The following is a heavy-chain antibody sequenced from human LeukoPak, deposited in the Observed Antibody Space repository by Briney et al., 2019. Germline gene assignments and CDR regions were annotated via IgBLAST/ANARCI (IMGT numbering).Heavy chain of an antibody. V-gene: IGHV3-30*18. CDR2: ISYDGSNK. CDR1: GFTFSSYG. Sequence: PGRSLRLSCAASGFTFSSYGMHWVRQAPGKGLEWVAVISYDGSNKYYADSVKGRFTISRDNSKNTLYLQMNSLRTEDTAVYYCAKANHNALLWFGEFYFDYWGQGTLVTVSS. CDR3: AKANHNALLWFGEFYFDY. D-gene: IGHD3-10*01. J-gene: IGHJ4*02.